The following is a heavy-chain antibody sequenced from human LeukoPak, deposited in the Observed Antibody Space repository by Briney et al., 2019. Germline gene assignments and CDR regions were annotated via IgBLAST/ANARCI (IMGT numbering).Heavy chain of an antibody. V-gene: IGHV4-34*01. J-gene: IGHJ3*02. CDR3: ARHPRYYYDSSGDLLYAFDI. CDR1: GGSFSGYY. Sequence: SETLSLTCAVYGGSFSGYYWSWIRQPPGKGLEWIGEINHSGSTNYNPSLKSRVAISVDTSKNQFSLKLSSVTAADTAVYYCARHPRYYYDSSGDLLYAFDIWGQGTMVTVSS. CDR2: INHSGST. D-gene: IGHD3-22*01.